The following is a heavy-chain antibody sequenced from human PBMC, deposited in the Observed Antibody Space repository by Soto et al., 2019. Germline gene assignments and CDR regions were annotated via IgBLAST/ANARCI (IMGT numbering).Heavy chain of an antibody. V-gene: IGHV1-69*01. Sequence: QVQLVQSGAEVKKPGSSVKVSCKASGGTFSSYAISWVRQAPGQGLEWMGGIIPIFGTANYAQKFQGRVTITADESTSTAYMELSSLRSEDTAVYYCARVRRGSGREYYYGMGVWGQGTTVTVSS. J-gene: IGHJ6*02. D-gene: IGHD3-10*01. CDR2: IIPIFGTA. CDR1: GGTFSSYA. CDR3: ARVRRGSGREYYYGMGV.